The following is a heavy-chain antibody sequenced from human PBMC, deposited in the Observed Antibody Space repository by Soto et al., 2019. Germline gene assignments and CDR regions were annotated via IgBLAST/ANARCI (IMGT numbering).Heavy chain of an antibody. D-gene: IGHD2-8*02. CDR1: GGSISRYY. CDR2: MHYRGNT. Sequence: QVQLQESGPGLVKPSETLSLTCSVSGGSISRYYCSWVRQPPGKGLEWIGHMHYRGNTRYNPSLKTRATIPLAPSKNPFPLKPSSVTAADTAVYYGATSTGGPGFDFWGQGTPATVSS. V-gene: IGHV4-59*08. CDR3: ATSTGGPGFDF. J-gene: IGHJ4*02.